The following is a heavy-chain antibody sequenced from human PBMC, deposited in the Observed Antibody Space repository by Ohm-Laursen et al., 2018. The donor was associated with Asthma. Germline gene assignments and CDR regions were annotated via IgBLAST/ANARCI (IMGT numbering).Heavy chain of an antibody. CDR1: RFTFNAYS. D-gene: IGHD3-16*01. CDR3: ARDRSYTFY. V-gene: IGHV3-11*01. CDR2: VSSSGNTL. Sequence: SLRLSCAASRFTFNAYSMIWVRQAPGKGLEWVSYVSSSGNTLYYADSVKGRFTISRDNAKNSLFLQMNSLRAEDTAVYYCARDRSYTFYWGQGTLVTVSS. J-gene: IGHJ4*02.